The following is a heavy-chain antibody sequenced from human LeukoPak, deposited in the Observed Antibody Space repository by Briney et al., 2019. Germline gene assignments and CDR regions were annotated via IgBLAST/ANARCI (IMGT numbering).Heavy chain of an antibody. CDR1: GYTFTGYY. J-gene: IGHJ4*02. V-gene: IGHV1-2*02. CDR3: ARGGYLSGWYDDY. Sequence: ASVKVSCKASGYTFTGYYMHWVRQAPGQGLEWMGWINPNSGGTNSAQKFQGRVTMTRDMSISTAYMELSGLRFDDTAVYYCARGGYLSGWYDDYWGQGTLVTVSS. D-gene: IGHD6-19*01. CDR2: INPNSGGT.